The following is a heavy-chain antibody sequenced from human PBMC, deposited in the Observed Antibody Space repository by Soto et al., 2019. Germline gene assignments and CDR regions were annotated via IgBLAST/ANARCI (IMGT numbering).Heavy chain of an antibody. D-gene: IGHD6-25*01. CDR1: AYTFTNYG. CDR2: ISAYNGNI. J-gene: IGHJ4*02. V-gene: IGHV1-18*01. Sequence: GVSVKVSCKASAYTFTNYGISWVRQAPGQGLEWMGWISAYNGNINYAKKFRGRVTMTTDTSTSSAYLEVRSLRSDDTAVYYCARSGSGWNLREFDXWGQGTLFTVSX. CDR3: ARSGSGWNLREFDX.